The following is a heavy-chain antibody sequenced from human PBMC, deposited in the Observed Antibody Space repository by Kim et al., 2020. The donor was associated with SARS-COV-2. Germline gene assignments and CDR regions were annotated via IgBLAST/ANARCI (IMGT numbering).Heavy chain of an antibody. D-gene: IGHD3-10*01. J-gene: IGHJ4*02. CDR2: INYSGST. CDR3: ASVGITMVRGAN. Sequence: SETLSLTCTVSGGSISSGGYYWSWIRQHPGKGLEWIGYINYSGSTYYNPSLKSRVTISVDTTKNQFSLKLSSVTAADTAVYYCASVGITMVRGANWGQGTLVTVSA. V-gene: IGHV4-31*03. CDR1: GGSISSGGYY.